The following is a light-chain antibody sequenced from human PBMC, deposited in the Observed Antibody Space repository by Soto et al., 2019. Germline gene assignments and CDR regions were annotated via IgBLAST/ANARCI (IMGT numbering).Light chain of an antibody. V-gene: IGLV2-14*03. CDR1: SSDVGGYNF. CDR2: DVS. Sequence: QSALTQPASVSGSPGQSITISCTGTSSDVGGYNFVSWYQHHPGKAPKLMIYDVSNRPSGVSTRFSGSKSGNTASLTISGLHAEDEADYYCISYTSSSTLFGGGTKLTVL. J-gene: IGLJ3*02. CDR3: ISYTSSSTL.